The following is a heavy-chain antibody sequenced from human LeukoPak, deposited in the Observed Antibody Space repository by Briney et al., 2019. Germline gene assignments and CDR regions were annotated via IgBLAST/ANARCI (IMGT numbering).Heavy chain of an antibody. D-gene: IGHD4-23*01. J-gene: IGHJ5*02. Sequence: PGGSLRLSCVASGFIFSSYNINWVRQAPGKGLEWVASIKQDISEKYYVDSVKGRFTISRDNAKNSLYLQMNSLRAEDTAVYYCARKLGTPGPWGQGTLVTVSS. V-gene: IGHV3-7*01. CDR1: GFIFSSYN. CDR2: IKQDISEK. CDR3: ARKLGTPGP.